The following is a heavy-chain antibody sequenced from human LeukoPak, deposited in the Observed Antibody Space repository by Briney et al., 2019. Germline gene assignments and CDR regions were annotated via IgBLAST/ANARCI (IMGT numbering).Heavy chain of an antibody. CDR1: GYTFNGYY. CDR3: ATPGGDSSGYSYDY. J-gene: IGHJ4*02. V-gene: IGHV1-2*02. CDR2: INPNNGGT. Sequence: ASVKVSCKASGYTFNGYYIHWVRQAPGQGLEWMGWINPNNGGTNYAQKFQGGVTMTRDTSISTAYMELSTLRFDDTAVYYCATPGGDSSGYSYDYWGQGTLVTVSS. D-gene: IGHD3-22*01.